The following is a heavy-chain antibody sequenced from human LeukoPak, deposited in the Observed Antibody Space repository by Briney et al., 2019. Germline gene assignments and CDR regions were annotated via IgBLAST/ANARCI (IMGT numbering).Heavy chain of an antibody. V-gene: IGHV1-69*04. Sequence: SVKVSCKASGGTFSSYAISWVRQAPGQGLEWMGRIIPILGIGNYAQKFQGRVTITADKSTSTAYMEVSRLRSDDTAVYYCARLYSSSSPNDYWGQGTLVTVSS. CDR1: GGTFSSYA. CDR2: IIPILGIG. J-gene: IGHJ4*02. CDR3: ARLYSSSSPNDY. D-gene: IGHD6-6*01.